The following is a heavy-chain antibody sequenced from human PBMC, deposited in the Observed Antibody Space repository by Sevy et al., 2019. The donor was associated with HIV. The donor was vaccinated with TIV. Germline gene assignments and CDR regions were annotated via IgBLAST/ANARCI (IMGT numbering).Heavy chain of an antibody. Sequence: ASVKVSCKASGYTFTGYYMHWVRQAPGQGLEWMGWINPNSGGTNYAQKFQGRVTMTRDTSISTAYMELSRLRSDDTAVYYCARVRYYDFWSGYYQYGMDVWGQGTTVTVSS. CDR3: ARVRYYDFWSGYYQYGMDV. V-gene: IGHV1-2*02. CDR1: GYTFTGYY. CDR2: INPNSGGT. D-gene: IGHD3-3*01. J-gene: IGHJ6*02.